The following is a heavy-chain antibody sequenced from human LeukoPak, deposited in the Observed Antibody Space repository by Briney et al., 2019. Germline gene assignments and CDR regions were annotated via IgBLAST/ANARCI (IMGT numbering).Heavy chain of an antibody. Sequence: SETLSLTCTVSGGSISSSSYYWGWIRQPPGKGLEWIGSIYYSGSIYYNPSLKSRVTISVDTSKNQFSLKLSSVTAADTAVYYCARDPGITGTPFDYWGQGTLVTVSS. CDR3: ARDPGITGTPFDY. D-gene: IGHD1-20*01. V-gene: IGHV4-39*07. J-gene: IGHJ4*02. CDR2: IYYSGSI. CDR1: GGSISSSSYY.